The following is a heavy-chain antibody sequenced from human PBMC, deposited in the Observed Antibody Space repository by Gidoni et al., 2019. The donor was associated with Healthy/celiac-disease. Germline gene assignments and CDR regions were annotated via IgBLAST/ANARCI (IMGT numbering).Heavy chain of an antibody. Sequence: EVQLVESGGGLVQPGGSRKLSWSASGFTFSGSAMHWVRQASGKGLEWVGRIRSKANSYATAYAASVKGRFTISRDDSKNTAYLQMNSLKIEDTAVYYCTRNFDDWGQGTLVTVSS. CDR2: IRSKANSYAT. CDR3: TRNFDD. V-gene: IGHV3-73*02. J-gene: IGHJ4*02. CDR1: GFTFSGSA.